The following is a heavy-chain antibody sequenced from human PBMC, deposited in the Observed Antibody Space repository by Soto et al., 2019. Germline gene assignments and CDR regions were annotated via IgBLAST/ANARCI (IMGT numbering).Heavy chain of an antibody. V-gene: IGHV3-23*01. D-gene: IGHD2-21*02. CDR2: ISGSGGST. J-gene: IGHJ5*02. CDR3: AKDRVWGGDCPAGWFDP. CDR1: GFTFSSYA. Sequence: EVQLLESGGGLVQPGGSLRLSCAASGFTFSSYAMSWVRQAPGKGLEWVSAISGSGGSTYYADSVKGRFTISRDNSKNTLYLQMHSPRSEDTAVYYWAKDRVWGGDCPAGWFDPCGQRTLVTVSS.